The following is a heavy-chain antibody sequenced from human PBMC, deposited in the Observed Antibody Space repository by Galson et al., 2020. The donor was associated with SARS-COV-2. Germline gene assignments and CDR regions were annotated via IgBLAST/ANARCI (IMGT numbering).Heavy chain of an antibody. CDR2: IRSTGGST. Sequence: GGSLRLSCAASGFTFRSYAMTWVRQAPGKGLEWVAGIRSTGGSTFYADSVKGRFTISRDNSKSTMFLQLSSLRGEDTAVYYCARVEVASGTSNWFDPGGEGTLVTVSS. CDR3: ARVEVASGTSNWFDP. J-gene: IGHJ5*02. V-gene: IGHV3-23*01. D-gene: IGHD1-26*01. CDR1: GFTFRSYA.